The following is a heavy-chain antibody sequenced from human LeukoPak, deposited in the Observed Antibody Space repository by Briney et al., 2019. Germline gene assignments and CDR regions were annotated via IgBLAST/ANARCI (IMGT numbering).Heavy chain of an antibody. CDR3: TTDEDWNYARKDV. CDR2: TVSEIDGGTT. D-gene: IGHD1-7*01. J-gene: IGHJ6*02. CDR1: GFTFNYAW. Sequence: GGSLRLSCAASGFTFNYAWMSWVRQVPGKGLEWVGQTVSEIDGGTTDYAAPVKGRFTISRDDSKSTLYLQMNSLKIEDTAVYYCTTDEDWNYARKDVWGQGATVTLSS. V-gene: IGHV3-15*04.